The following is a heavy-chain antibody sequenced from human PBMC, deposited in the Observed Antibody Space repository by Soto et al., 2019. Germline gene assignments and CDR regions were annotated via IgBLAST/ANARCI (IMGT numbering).Heavy chain of an antibody. CDR1: GYTFTSYG. CDR2: ISAYNGNT. CDR3: AREYCGGDCYPPDY. J-gene: IGHJ4*02. D-gene: IGHD2-21*02. Sequence: ASVKVSCKASGYTFTSYGISWVRQAPGQGLEWMGWISAYNGNTNYAQKLQGRVAMTTDTSTSTAYMELRSLRSDDTAVYYCAREYCGGDCYPPDYWGQGTLVTVSS. V-gene: IGHV1-18*01.